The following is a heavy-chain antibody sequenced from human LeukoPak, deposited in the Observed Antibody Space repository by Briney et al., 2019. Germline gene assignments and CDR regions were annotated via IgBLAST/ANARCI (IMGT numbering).Heavy chain of an antibody. CDR1: GYTVTSYG. Sequence: GASVKVSCKASGYTVTSYGISWVRQAPGQGLEWMGWISDYNGNTNYAQKLQGRVTMTTDTSTSTAYMELRSLRSDDTAVYYCARDNQLWLPYYWGQGTLVTVSS. J-gene: IGHJ4*02. CDR3: ARDNQLWLPYY. D-gene: IGHD5-18*01. V-gene: IGHV1-18*04. CDR2: ISDYNGNT.